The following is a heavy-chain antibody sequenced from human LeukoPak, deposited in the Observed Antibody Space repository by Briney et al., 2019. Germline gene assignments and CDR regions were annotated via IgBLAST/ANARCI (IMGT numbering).Heavy chain of an antibody. CDR3: ARALVGATDWFDH. CDR2: INPNSGGT. D-gene: IGHD1-26*01. CDR1: GYTFTGYY. J-gene: IGHJ5*02. V-gene: IGHV1-2*02. Sequence: ASVKVSCKASGYTFTGYYMHWARQAPGQGLEWMGWINPNSGGTNYAQKFQGRVTRTRDTSISTAYMELSRLRSDDTAVYYCARALVGATDWFDHWGQGTLVTVSS.